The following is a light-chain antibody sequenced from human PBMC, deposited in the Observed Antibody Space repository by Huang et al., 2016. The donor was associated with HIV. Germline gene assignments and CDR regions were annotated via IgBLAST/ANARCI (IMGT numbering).Light chain of an antibody. CDR3: QQSYSTQYT. CDR1: QSISSY. Sequence: DIQMTQSPSSLSASVGDRVTITCRASQSISSYLNWYQQKPGKAPTLLIYAASSLQSGVPSRFSGSGSGTDFTLTISSLQPEDFATYYCQQSYSTQYTFGQGTKLEIK. CDR2: AAS. J-gene: IGKJ2*01. V-gene: IGKV1-39*01.